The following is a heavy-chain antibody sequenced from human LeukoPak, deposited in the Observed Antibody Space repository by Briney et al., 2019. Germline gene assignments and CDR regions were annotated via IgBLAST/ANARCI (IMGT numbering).Heavy chain of an antibody. D-gene: IGHD3-22*01. Sequence: SETLSLTCAVYGGSFSGYYWSWIRQPPGKGLEWIGEINHSGSTNYNPSLKSRVTISVDTSKNQFSLKLSSVTAADTAVYYCARDYYDSSGYPWGQGTLVTVSS. CDR1: GGSFSGYY. CDR3: ARDYYDSSGYP. CDR2: INHSGST. V-gene: IGHV4-34*01. J-gene: IGHJ5*02.